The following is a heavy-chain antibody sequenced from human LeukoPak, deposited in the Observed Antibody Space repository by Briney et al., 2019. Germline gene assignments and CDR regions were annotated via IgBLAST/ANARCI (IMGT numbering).Heavy chain of an antibody. Sequence: GGSLRLSCAASGFTFSSHAMHWVRQAPGKGLEYVSAISSNGGSTYYANSVKGRFTISRDNSKNTLYLQMGSLRAEDMAVYYCARGASYYYDSSGYYTDWGQGTLVTVSS. CDR1: GFTFSSHA. J-gene: IGHJ4*02. CDR3: ARGASYYYDSSGYYTD. CDR2: ISSNGGST. D-gene: IGHD3-22*01. V-gene: IGHV3-64*01.